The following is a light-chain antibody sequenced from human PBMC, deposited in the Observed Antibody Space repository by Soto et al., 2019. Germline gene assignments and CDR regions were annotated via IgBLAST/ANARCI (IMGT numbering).Light chain of an antibody. CDR2: AVV. CDR1: SSDIGTYKY. CDR3: SSYAGSYTWV. Sequence: QSVLTQPRSVSGSPGQSVTITCTGTSSDIGTYKYVSWYQHHPGKAPKLIIYAVVKRPSGVPDRFSGSKSGYTASLTISGLQAEDEADYYCSSYAGSYTWVFGGGTKVTVL. J-gene: IGLJ3*02. V-gene: IGLV2-11*01.